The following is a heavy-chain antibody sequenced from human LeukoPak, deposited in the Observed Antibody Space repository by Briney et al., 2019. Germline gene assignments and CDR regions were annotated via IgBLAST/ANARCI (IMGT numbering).Heavy chain of an antibody. Sequence: GASVKVSCKASGGTFSSYAISWVRQAPGQGLEWMGGIIPIFGTANYAQKFQGRVTITADESTSTAYMELSSLRSEDTALYFCARGGGLQFQSDSMDVWGQGTTVTVSS. D-gene: IGHD4-11*01. J-gene: IGHJ6*02. CDR3: ARGGGLQFQSDSMDV. CDR2: IIPIFGTA. CDR1: GGTFSSYA. V-gene: IGHV1-69*13.